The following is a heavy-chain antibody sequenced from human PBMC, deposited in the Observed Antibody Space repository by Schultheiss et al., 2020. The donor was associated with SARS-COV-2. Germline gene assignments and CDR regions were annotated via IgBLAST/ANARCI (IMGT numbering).Heavy chain of an antibody. Sequence: GESLKISCAASGFTVSSNYMSWVRQAPGKGLEWVSVIYSGGSTYYADSVKGRFTISRDNSKNTLYLQMNSLRAEDTAVYYCARIHTGWLFDYWGQGTLVTVSS. V-gene: IGHV3-66*01. CDR3: ARIHTGWLFDY. J-gene: IGHJ4*02. CDR1: GFTVSSNY. CDR2: IYSGGST. D-gene: IGHD5-12*01.